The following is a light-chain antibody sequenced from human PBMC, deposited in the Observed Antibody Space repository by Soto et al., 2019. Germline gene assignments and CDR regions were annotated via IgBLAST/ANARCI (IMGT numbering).Light chain of an antibody. CDR1: QSVSSY. CDR3: QQYRGT. J-gene: IGKJ1*01. V-gene: IGKV3-11*01. CDR2: DAS. Sequence: EIVLTQSPATLSLSPGERATLSCRASQSVSSYLAWYQQKPGQAPRLLIYDASNRATGIPARFSGSGSGTDFTLTISSLEPEDFATYYCQQYRGTFGQGTKVEIK.